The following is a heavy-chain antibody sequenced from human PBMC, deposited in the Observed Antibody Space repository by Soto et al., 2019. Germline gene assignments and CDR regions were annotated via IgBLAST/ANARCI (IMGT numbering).Heavy chain of an antibody. CDR1: GFTFSSYG. V-gene: IGHV3-30*18. D-gene: IGHD6-19*01. Sequence: GGSLRLSCAASGFTFSSYGMHWVRQAPGKGLEWVALISYDGSNKYYADSVKGRFTTSRDNSKNTLSMQVSSLRPEDTAGYYCAKDRDSSGWFSGYYYGVDVWGQGTTVTVSS. J-gene: IGHJ6*02. CDR3: AKDRDSSGWFSGYYYGVDV. CDR2: ISYDGSNK.